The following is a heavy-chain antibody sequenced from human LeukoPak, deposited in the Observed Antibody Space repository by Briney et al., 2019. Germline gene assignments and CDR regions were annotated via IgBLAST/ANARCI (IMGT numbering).Heavy chain of an antibody. V-gene: IGHV3-21*01. D-gene: IGHD6-13*01. CDR1: GFTFSSYG. CDR2: ISTSSSYI. CDR3: ARAKSSSWNRAFGY. Sequence: GGSLRLSCAASGFTFSSYGMSWVRQAPGKGLEWLSSISTSSSYIYYADSVKGRFTISRDNAKNSLYLQMNSLRAEDTAVYYCARAKSSSWNRAFGYWGQGTLVTVSS. J-gene: IGHJ4*02.